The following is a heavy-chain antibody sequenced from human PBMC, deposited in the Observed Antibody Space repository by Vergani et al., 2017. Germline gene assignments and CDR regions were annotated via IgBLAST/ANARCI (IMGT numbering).Heavy chain of an antibody. CDR1: SESFSKYY. CDR3: ARQAHALHYYYYMDV. CDR2: INQSGIT. J-gene: IGHJ6*03. Sequence: QVQLQQWGAGLLKPSETLSLSCAVYSESFSKYYWSWIRQPPGKGLEWIGEINQSGITNYNPSLKSRITISVDTSKNQFSLKLSSVTAADTAVYYCARQAHALHYYYYMDVWGKGTTVTVSS. V-gene: IGHV4-34*02.